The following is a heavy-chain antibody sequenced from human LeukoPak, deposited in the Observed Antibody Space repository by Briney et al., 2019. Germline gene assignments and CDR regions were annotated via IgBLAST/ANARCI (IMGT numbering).Heavy chain of an antibody. CDR1: GFTFSSYW. CDR3: ARDHYDILTGYYLPVFDY. V-gene: IGHV3-7*01. D-gene: IGHD3-9*01. Sequence: GGSLRLSCAASGFTFSSYWMSWVRQAPGKGLEWVANIKQDGSEKYYVDSVKGRITISRDNAKNSLYLQMNSLRAEDTAVYYCARDHYDILTGYYLPVFDYWGQGTLVTVSS. CDR2: IKQDGSEK. J-gene: IGHJ4*02.